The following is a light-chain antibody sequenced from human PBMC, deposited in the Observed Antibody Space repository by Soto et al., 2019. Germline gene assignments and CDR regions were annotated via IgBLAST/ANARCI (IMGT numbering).Light chain of an antibody. CDR1: HGLSTY. CDR2: GAS. J-gene: IGKJ2*01. V-gene: IGKV1-9*01. CDR3: QQVNNYPYT. Sequence: IYLTQSPSSLSASVGDRVTITCRASHGLSTYLAWYQQKPGKAPNLLIYGASTLQSGVPSRFSGSGSGTDFTLTISSLQPEDFATYYCQQVNNYPYTFGQGTKLDIK.